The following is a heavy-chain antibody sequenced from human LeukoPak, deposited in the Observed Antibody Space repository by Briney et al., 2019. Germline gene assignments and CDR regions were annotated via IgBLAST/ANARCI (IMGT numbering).Heavy chain of an antibody. V-gene: IGHV1-18*01. CDR2: ISAYNGNT. J-gene: IGHJ4*02. Sequence: ASVKVSCKASGGTVSRFPISWVRQAPGQGLEWMGWISAYNGNTNYAQKLQGRVTMTTDTSTSTAYMELRSLRSDDTAVYYCARVQPHRIYYDNSDYPTRNDYWGQGTLVTVSS. D-gene: IGHD3-22*01. CDR3: ARVQPHRIYYDNSDYPTRNDY. CDR1: GGTVSRFP.